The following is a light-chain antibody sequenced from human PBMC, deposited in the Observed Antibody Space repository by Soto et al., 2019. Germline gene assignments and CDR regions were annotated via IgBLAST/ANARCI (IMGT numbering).Light chain of an antibody. Sequence: QSVLTQPPSVSGAPGQRVTISCTGSSSNIGAGYDVHWYQQLPGTAPKLLIYDNSKRPLPSGVPDRFSGSKSGTSASLAITGLQAEDEADYYCQSYDSSLSGVVFGGGTKLTVL. CDR3: QSYDSSLSGVV. CDR1: SSNIGAGYD. V-gene: IGLV1-40*01. CDR2: DNS. J-gene: IGLJ3*02.